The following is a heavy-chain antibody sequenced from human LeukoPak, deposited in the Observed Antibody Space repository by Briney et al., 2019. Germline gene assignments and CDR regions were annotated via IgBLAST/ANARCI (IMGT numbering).Heavy chain of an antibody. CDR1: GFTFSSYE. Sequence: GGSLRLSCAASGFTFSSYEMNWVRQAPGKGLEWVSYISSSGSTIYYADSVKGRFTISRDNAKNSLYLQMNSPRAEDTAVYYCARDELRYFDWLGYYYYYGMDVWGQGTTVTVSS. D-gene: IGHD3-9*01. CDR2: ISSSGSTI. J-gene: IGHJ6*02. V-gene: IGHV3-48*03. CDR3: ARDELRYFDWLGYYYYYGMDV.